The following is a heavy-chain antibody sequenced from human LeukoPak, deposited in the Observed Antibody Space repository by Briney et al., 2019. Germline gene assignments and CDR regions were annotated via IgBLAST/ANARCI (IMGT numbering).Heavy chain of an antibody. Sequence: ASVKVSCKASGYSFSNYFIHWVRQAPGQGLEWMGWINPASGGTNYAQRFQGRVTLTRDTAISTAYMELKRLASDDTAVYYCARVLRHFDWSNNPLAYWGQGTLVTVSS. CDR1: GYSFSNYF. J-gene: IGHJ4*02. D-gene: IGHD3-9*01. CDR3: ARVLRHFDWSNNPLAY. CDR2: INPASGGT. V-gene: IGHV1-2*02.